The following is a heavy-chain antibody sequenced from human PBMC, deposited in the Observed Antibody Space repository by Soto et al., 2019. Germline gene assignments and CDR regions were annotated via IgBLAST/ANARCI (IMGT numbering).Heavy chain of an antibody. J-gene: IGHJ4*02. Sequence: ASVKVSCKASGYTFTSYAMHWVRQAPGQRLEWMGWINAGNGNTKYSQKFQGSVTITRDTSASTAYMELSSLRSEDTAVYYCARELRWFGELFDYWGQGTLVTVSS. CDR2: INAGNGNT. D-gene: IGHD3-10*01. CDR3: ARELRWFGELFDY. V-gene: IGHV1-3*01. CDR1: GYTFTSYA.